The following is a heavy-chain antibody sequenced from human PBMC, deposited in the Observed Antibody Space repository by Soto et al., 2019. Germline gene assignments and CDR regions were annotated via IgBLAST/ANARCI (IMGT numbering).Heavy chain of an antibody. J-gene: IGHJ4*02. CDR3: ARGRKSLRFLEWLLEAFDY. CDR2: IYSGGST. CDR1: GFTVSSNY. D-gene: IGHD3-3*01. Sequence: PGGSLRLSCAASGFTVSSNYMSWVRQAPGKGLEWVSVIYSGGSTYYADSVKGRFTISRDNSKNTLYLQMNSLRAEDTAVYYCARGRKSLRFLEWLLEAFDYWGQGTLVTVSS. V-gene: IGHV3-66*01.